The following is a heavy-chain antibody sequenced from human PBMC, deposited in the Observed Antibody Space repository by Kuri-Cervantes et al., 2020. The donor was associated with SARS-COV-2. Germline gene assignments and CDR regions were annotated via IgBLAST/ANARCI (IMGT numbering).Heavy chain of an antibody. CDR1: GFTFSDYY. D-gene: IGHD2-21*02. CDR2: ISSSGSTI. V-gene: IGHV3-11*04. J-gene: IGHJ3*02. CDR3: ATSAPNSIRYCGGGCNKGAFDI. Sequence: GGSLRLSCAASGFTFSDYYMSWIRQAPGKGLEWVSYISSSGSTIYYADSVEGRFTISRDNAKTSLYLQMNSLRDEDTAVYYCATSAPNSIRYCGGGCNKGAFDIWGQGTKVTVSS.